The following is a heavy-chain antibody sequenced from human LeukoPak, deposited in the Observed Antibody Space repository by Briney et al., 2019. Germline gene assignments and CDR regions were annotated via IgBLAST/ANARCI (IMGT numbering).Heavy chain of an antibody. CDR1: GFTFSSYG. V-gene: IGHV3-30*18. Sequence: GGSLRLSCAASGFTFSSYGMHWVRQAPGKGLEWVAVISYDGSNKYYADSVKGRFTISRDNSKNTLYLQMNSLRAEDTAVYYCAKVMSLQNTFDYWGQGTLVTVS. J-gene: IGHJ4*02. CDR3: AKVMSLQNTFDY. CDR2: ISYDGSNK. D-gene: IGHD4-11*01.